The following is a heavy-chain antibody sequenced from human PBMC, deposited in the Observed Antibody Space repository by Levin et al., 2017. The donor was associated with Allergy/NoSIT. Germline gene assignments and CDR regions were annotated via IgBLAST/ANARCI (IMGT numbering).Heavy chain of an antibody. CDR1: GFTFSSYG. CDR2: ISYDGSNK. Sequence: PGGSLRLSCAASGFTFSSYGMHWVRQAPGKGLEWVAVISYDGSNKYYADSVKGRFTISRDNSKNTLYLQMNSLRAEDTAVYYCAKDRSSTSCYTGLGCYYYGMDVWGQGTTVTVSS. J-gene: IGHJ6*02. D-gene: IGHD2-2*02. CDR3: AKDRSSTSCYTGLGCYYYGMDV. V-gene: IGHV3-30*18.